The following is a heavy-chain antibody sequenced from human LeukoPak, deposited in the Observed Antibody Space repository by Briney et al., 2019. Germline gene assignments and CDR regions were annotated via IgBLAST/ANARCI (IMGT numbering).Heavy chain of an antibody. CDR2: IYYSGST. CDR3: TRDLSGVIGY. Sequence: SETLSLTCTVSGASISSGGYYWSWIRQHPGKGLEWLGYIYYSGSTYYNPSLKSRVNISLDTSKNQFSLKLSSVTAADTAVYYCTRDLSGVIGYWGQGTLVTVSS. J-gene: IGHJ4*02. D-gene: IGHD3-10*01. V-gene: IGHV4-31*03. CDR1: GASISSGGYY.